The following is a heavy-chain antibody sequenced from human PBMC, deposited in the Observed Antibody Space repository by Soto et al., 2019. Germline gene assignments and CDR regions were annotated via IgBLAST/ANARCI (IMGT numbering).Heavy chain of an antibody. Sequence: QVQLVQSGAEVKKPGSSVKVSCKASGGTFSSYAISWVRQAPGQGLEWMGGIIPIFGTANYAQKFQGRVTITADESTSTAYMELRSLRSEDTAVYYCARHYGSGSYYPYYYYGMDVWGQGTTVTVSS. V-gene: IGHV1-69*12. CDR2: IIPIFGTA. CDR1: GGTFSSYA. CDR3: ARHYGSGSYYPYYYYGMDV. D-gene: IGHD3-10*01. J-gene: IGHJ6*02.